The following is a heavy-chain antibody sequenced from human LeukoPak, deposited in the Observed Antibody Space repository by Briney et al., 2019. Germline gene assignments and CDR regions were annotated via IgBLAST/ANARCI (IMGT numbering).Heavy chain of an antibody. J-gene: IGHJ4*02. CDR1: GGSFSGYY. Sequence: PSETLSLTCAVYGGSFSGYYWSWIRQPPGKGLEWIGEINHSGSTNYNPSLKSRVTISVDTSKNQFSLKLSSVTAADTAVYYCARDFGGDGDSYWGQGTLVTASS. CDR2: INHSGST. CDR3: ARDFGGDGDSY. D-gene: IGHD4-17*01. V-gene: IGHV4-34*01.